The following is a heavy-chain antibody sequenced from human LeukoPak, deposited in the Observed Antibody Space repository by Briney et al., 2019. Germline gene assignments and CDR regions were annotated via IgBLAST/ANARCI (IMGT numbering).Heavy chain of an antibody. D-gene: IGHD3-22*01. J-gene: IGHJ6*02. Sequence: ASVKVSCKVSGYTLTELSMHWVRQAPGKGLEWMGGFDPEDGETIYAQKFQGRVTMTEDTSTDTAYMELSSLRSEDTAVYYCATDVCDSSGCPDGMDVWGQGTTVTVSS. CDR1: GYTLTELS. CDR3: ATDVCDSSGCPDGMDV. CDR2: FDPEDGET. V-gene: IGHV1-24*01.